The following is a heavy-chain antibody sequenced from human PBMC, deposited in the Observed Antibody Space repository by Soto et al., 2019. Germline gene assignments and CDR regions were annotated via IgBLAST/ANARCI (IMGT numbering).Heavy chain of an antibody. CDR3: ASNYAYAEGYYYYGIDV. V-gene: IGHV3-74*01. D-gene: IGHD3-16*01. CDR2: ADSDGTTT. Sequence: KGLVWVSRADSDGTTTYYADSVKGRFTISRDNAKNTLHLQMNSLGAEDTAVYYCASNYAYAEGYYYYGIDVWGQGTTVTAP. J-gene: IGHJ6*02.